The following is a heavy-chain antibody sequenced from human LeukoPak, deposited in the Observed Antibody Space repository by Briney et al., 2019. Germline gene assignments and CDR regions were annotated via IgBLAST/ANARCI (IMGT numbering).Heavy chain of an antibody. CDR1: GFTFSSYA. Sequence: PGGSLRLSCAASGFTFSSYAMSWVRQAPGKGLEWVSAISGSGGSTYYADSVEGRFTISRDNSKNTLYLQMNSLRAEDTAVYYCAKDGVVPAAMRGYFDYWGQGTLVTVSS. J-gene: IGHJ4*02. D-gene: IGHD2-2*01. CDR2: ISGSGGST. V-gene: IGHV3-23*01. CDR3: AKDGVVPAAMRGYFDY.